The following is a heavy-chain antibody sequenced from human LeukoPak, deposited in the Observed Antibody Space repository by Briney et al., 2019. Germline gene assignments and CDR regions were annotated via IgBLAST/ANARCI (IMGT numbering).Heavy chain of an antibody. CDR3: ARDRVYYDFWSGYHRGGTTNDAFDI. Sequence: GGSLRLSCAASGFTFSSYSMNWVRQAPGKGLEWVSYISSSSSTIYYADSVKGRFTISRDNAKNSLYLQMNSLRAEDTAVYYCARDRVYYDFWSGYHRGGTTNDAFDIWGQGTMVTVSS. CDR1: GFTFSSYS. D-gene: IGHD3-3*01. CDR2: ISSSSSTI. J-gene: IGHJ3*02. V-gene: IGHV3-48*01.